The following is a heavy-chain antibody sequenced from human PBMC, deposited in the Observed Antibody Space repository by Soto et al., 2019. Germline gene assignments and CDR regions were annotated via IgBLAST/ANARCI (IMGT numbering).Heavy chain of an antibody. D-gene: IGHD6-19*01. V-gene: IGHV3-7*03. CDR3: AIEKYSCDSSDY. CDR1: GFTFSSYW. CDR2: IKQDGSEK. J-gene: IGHJ4*02. Sequence: GGSLRLSCAASGFTFSSYWMSWVRQASGKGLEWVANIKQDGSEKYYVDSVKGRFTISRDNAKNSLYLQMNSVRAEDTAMYSCAIEKYSCDSSDYWRQRSRVTVSS.